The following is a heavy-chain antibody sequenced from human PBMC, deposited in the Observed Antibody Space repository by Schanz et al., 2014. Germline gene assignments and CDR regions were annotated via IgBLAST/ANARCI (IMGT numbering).Heavy chain of an antibody. D-gene: IGHD3-22*01. CDR3: AKSYDTSGYSGFDY. CDR1: GFTFSDYY. Sequence: QVQLVDSGGGLVKPGGSLRLSCAASGFTFSDYYMTWIRQAPGKGLEWVSDISDSGDSTHYADSVKGRFTISRDTPKNTLYVQMNSLRADDTAVYFCAKSYDTSGYSGFDYWGQGTLATVSS. V-gene: IGHV3-11*06. J-gene: IGHJ4*02. CDR2: ISDSGDST.